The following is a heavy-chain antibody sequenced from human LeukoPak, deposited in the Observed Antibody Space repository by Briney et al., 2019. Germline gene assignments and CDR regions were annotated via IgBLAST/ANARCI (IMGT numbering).Heavy chain of an antibody. CDR2: INHSGST. J-gene: IGHJ5*02. Sequence: PSETLSLTCAVYGGSFSGYYWSWIRQPPGKGLEWIGEINHSGSTNYNPSLKSRVAISVDTSKNQFSLKLSSVTAADTAVYYCARFSDILTRFDPWGQGTLVTVSS. CDR3: ARFSDILTRFDP. CDR1: GGSFSGYY. D-gene: IGHD3-9*01. V-gene: IGHV4-34*01.